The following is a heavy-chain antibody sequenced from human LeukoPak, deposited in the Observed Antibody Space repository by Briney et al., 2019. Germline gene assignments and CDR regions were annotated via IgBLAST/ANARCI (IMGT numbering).Heavy chain of an antibody. J-gene: IGHJ4*02. CDR2: ISSSGSTI. D-gene: IGHD3-22*01. CDR3: ARLRRNSDRSDFFYYYEH. V-gene: IGHV3-48*03. CDR1: GFTFSSYE. Sequence: PGGSLRLSCAASGFTFSSYEMNWVRQAPGKGLEWVSYISSSGSTIYYADSVKGRFTISTDNGRKSLYLQMNSLRAEDRAVYYCARLRRNSDRSDFFYYYEHWGQGALVTVSS.